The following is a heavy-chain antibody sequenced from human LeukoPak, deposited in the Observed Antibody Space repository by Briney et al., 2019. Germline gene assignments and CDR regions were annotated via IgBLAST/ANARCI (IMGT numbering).Heavy chain of an antibody. D-gene: IGHD3-16*01. CDR1: GGSFSNYY. CDR2: IHYSGNT. V-gene: IGHV4-59*01. CDR3: AGDSRLGEK. J-gene: IGHJ4*02. Sequence: SPSETLSLTCTVSGGSFSNYYWNWIRQPPGKGLEWLGNIHYSGNTHYSPALKSRVTISADTSKNQFSLKLTSVTAADTAVYYCAGDSRLGEKWGQGTLVTVSS.